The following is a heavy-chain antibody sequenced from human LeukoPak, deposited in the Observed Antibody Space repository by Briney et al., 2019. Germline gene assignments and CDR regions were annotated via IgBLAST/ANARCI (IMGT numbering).Heavy chain of an antibody. J-gene: IGHJ4*02. V-gene: IGHV4-34*01. D-gene: IGHD3-10*01. CDR3: ARGRPPIYYGSGSYYKRGFYYFDY. Sequence: SETLSLTCAVYGGSFSGYYWSWIRQPPGKGLEWIGEINHSGSTNYNPSLKSRVTISVGTSKNQFSPKLSSVTAADTAVYYCARGRPPIYYGSGSYYKRGFYYFDYWGQGTLVTVSS. CDR1: GGSFSGYY. CDR2: INHSGST.